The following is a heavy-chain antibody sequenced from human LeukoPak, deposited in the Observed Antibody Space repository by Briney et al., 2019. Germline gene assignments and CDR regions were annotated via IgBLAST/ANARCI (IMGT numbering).Heavy chain of an antibody. V-gene: IGHV1-69*05. J-gene: IGHJ4*02. CDR2: IIPIFGTA. CDR3: ARAGAIAAYFDY. Sequence: SVKVSCKASGGTFSSYAISWVRQAPGQGLEWMGGIIPIFGTANYAQKFQGRVTITTDESTSIAYMELSSLRSEDTAVYYCARAGAIAAYFDYWGQGTLVTVSS. CDR1: GGTFSSYA. D-gene: IGHD6-13*01.